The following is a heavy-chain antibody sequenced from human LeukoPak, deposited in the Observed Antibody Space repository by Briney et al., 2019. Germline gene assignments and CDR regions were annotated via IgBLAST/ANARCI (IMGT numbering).Heavy chain of an antibody. D-gene: IGHD4-11*01. CDR1: GGSISSYY. Sequence: SETLPLTCTVSGGSISSYYWSWIRQPPGKGLEWMGYIHYSGSTNYNPSLKSRVTISVDTSKNQFSLKLSSVTAADTAVYYCARHSRGYSNNLDAFDIWGQGTLVTVSS. CDR3: ARHSRGYSNNLDAFDI. V-gene: IGHV4-59*08. J-gene: IGHJ3*02. CDR2: IHYSGST.